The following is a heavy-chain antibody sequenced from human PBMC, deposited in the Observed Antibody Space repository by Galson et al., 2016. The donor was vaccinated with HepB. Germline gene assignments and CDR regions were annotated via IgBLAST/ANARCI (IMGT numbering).Heavy chain of an antibody. V-gene: IGHV3-7*01. CDR1: GFTFSTSW. CDR2: IKPDGREK. D-gene: IGHD6-6*01. Sequence: SLRLSCAASGFTFSTSWMSWVRQAPGKGLEWVANIKPDGREKYYVDSVKGRFTISRDNAKNSLFLQTNSLRAEDTAVYYCAKDSSSALWGRGSLVTVSS. J-gene: IGHJ2*01. CDR3: AKDSSSAL.